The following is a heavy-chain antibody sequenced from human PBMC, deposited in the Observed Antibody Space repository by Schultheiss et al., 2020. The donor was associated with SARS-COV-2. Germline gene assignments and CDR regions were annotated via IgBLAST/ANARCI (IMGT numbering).Heavy chain of an antibody. Sequence: GGSLRLSCAASGFSFRSYGMHWVRQAPGKGLEWVAVISYDGSNKYYADSVKGRFTISRDNSKNTLYLQMNSLRAEDTAVYYCAKGSHVVVPAAMFNWGQGTLVTVSS. CDR3: AKGSHVVVPAAMFN. CDR2: ISYDGSNK. D-gene: IGHD2-2*01. CDR1: GFSFRSYG. J-gene: IGHJ4*02. V-gene: IGHV3-30*18.